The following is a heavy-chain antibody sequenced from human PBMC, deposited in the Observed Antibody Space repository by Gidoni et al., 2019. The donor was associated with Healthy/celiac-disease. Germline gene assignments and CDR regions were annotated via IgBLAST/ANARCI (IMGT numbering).Heavy chain of an antibody. CDR2: IYTSGST. Sequence: LQESGPGLVKPSETLSLTCTVSGGSIRSYYWSWIRQPAGKGLEWIGRIYTSGSTNYNPSLKSRVTMSVDTSKNQFSLKLSSVTAADTAVYYCARDRSPTVTPRHFDYWGQGTLVTVSS. CDR1: GGSIRSYY. D-gene: IGHD4-4*01. CDR3: ARDRSPTVTPRHFDY. V-gene: IGHV4-4*07. J-gene: IGHJ4*02.